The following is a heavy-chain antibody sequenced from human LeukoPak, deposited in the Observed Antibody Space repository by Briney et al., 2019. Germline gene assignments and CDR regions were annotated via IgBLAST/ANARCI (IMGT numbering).Heavy chain of an antibody. CDR2: IASDGSST. Sequence: GGSLRLSCAASGFTFSSYWMNWVRQAPGKGLVWVSRIASDGSSTTYADSVKGRFSISRDNAKNTLYLQMNSLRVEDTTVYYCARGRPHGNDYWGQGTLVTVSS. J-gene: IGHJ4*02. D-gene: IGHD4-23*01. CDR1: GFTFSSYW. CDR3: ARGRPHGNDY. V-gene: IGHV3-74*01.